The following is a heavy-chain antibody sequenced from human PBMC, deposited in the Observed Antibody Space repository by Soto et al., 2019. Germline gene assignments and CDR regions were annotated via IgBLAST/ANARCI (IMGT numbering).Heavy chain of an antibody. V-gene: IGHV3-13*01. J-gene: IGHJ2*01. CDR3: ARVAPGWYFDL. D-gene: IGHD5-12*01. CDR1: GFTFSSHD. CDR2: IGTGGDT. Sequence: EVQLVESGGGLVQPGGSLRLSCAASGFTFSSHDMHWVRQAAGKGLEWVSAIGTGGDTYYQDSVKGRFSISREDFKISLFLQMNNLGDGDTAVYYCARVAPGWYFDLWGRGTQVFVSS.